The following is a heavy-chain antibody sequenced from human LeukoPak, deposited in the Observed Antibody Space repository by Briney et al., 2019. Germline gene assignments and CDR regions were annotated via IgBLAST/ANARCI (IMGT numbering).Heavy chain of an antibody. CDR1: GFTFSNAW. D-gene: IGHD3-16*02. Sequence: GGSLRLSCAASGFTFSNAWMSWVRQAPGKGLEWVGRIKSKTDGGTTDYAAPVKGRFTISRDDSKNTLYLQMNSLKTEDTAVYYCTTTVYDYVWGSYRSDYWGQGTLVTVSS. CDR3: TTTVYDYVWGSYRSDY. V-gene: IGHV3-15*01. J-gene: IGHJ4*02. CDR2: IKSKTDGGTT.